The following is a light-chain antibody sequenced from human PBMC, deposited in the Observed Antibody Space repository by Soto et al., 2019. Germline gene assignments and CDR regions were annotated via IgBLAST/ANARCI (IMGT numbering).Light chain of an antibody. Sequence: IVLPQSPCTLSLSPGERSTVSCMASQSVSSSSLAWYQQKPGQTPRLLIFGASSRATGIPDRFSGSGSGTDFTLTISRLEPEDFAVYYCQQYAGSSTFGQGTKVDIK. CDR3: QQYAGSST. J-gene: IGKJ1*01. CDR2: GAS. V-gene: IGKV3-20*01. CDR1: QSVSSSS.